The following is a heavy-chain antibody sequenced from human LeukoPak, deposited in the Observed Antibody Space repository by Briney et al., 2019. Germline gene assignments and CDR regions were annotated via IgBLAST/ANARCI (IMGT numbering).Heavy chain of an antibody. CDR1: GGSISSGGYS. J-gene: IGHJ4*02. CDR3: ARRAVLRDLDY. Sequence: TLSLTCTVSGGSISSGGYSWSWIRQPPGKGLEWIGYIYHSGSTYYNPSLKSRVTISVDRSKNQFSLKLSSVTAADTAVYYCARRAVLRDLDYWGQGTLVTVSS. D-gene: IGHD3-10*01. V-gene: IGHV4-30-2*01. CDR2: IYHSGST.